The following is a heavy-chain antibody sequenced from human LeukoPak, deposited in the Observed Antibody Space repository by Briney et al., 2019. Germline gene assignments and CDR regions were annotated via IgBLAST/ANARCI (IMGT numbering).Heavy chain of an antibody. Sequence: GASVKVSCKASGYTFTGYYMHWVRQAPGQGLEWMGWINPNSGGTNYAQKFQGRVTMTRDTSISTAYMELSRLRSDDTAVYYCARVRAASYYYYYYMDVWGKGTTVTVSS. CDR2: INPNSGGT. CDR3: ARVRAASYYYYYYMDV. CDR1: GYTFTGYY. V-gene: IGHV1-2*02. D-gene: IGHD5-18*01. J-gene: IGHJ6*03.